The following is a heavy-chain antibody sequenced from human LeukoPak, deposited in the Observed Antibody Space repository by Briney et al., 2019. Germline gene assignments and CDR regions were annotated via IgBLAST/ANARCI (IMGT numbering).Heavy chain of an antibody. D-gene: IGHD3-9*01. Sequence: PSETLSLTCTVSGGSISSSSYYWGWVRQPPGKGLEWIGSIYYSGSTYYNPSLKSRVTISVDTSKNQFSLKRSSVTAADTAVYYCARGRFRLLRYFDRPDAFDIWGQGTMVTVSS. V-gene: IGHV4-39*07. CDR2: IYYSGST. CDR1: GGSISSSSYY. CDR3: ARGRFRLLRYFDRPDAFDI. J-gene: IGHJ3*02.